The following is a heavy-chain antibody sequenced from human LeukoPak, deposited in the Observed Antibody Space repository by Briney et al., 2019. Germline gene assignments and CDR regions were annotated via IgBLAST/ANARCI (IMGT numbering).Heavy chain of an antibody. Sequence: GGSLRLSCAASGFTFSSYWMSWVRQAPGKGLEWVANIKQDGSEKYYVDSVKGRFTISRDNAKNSLYQQMNSLRAEDTAVYYCAKDTGERLGVLTGYYKSRKSYFDYWGQGTLVTVSS. D-gene: IGHD3-9*01. V-gene: IGHV3-7*01. CDR1: GFTFSSYW. J-gene: IGHJ4*02. CDR3: AKDTGERLGVLTGYYKSRKSYFDY. CDR2: IKQDGSEK.